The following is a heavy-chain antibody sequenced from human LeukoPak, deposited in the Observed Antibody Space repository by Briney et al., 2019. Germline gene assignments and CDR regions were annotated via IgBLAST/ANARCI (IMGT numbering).Heavy chain of an antibody. CDR1: GGSISSGSYY. J-gene: IGHJ4*02. Sequence: SETPSLTCTVSGGSISSGSYYWNWIRQPAGKGLEWIGRIYTSGSTNCNPSLKSRVTISVDTSKNQFSLKLSSVTAADTAVYYCARGVGAFDYWGQGALVTVSS. V-gene: IGHV4-61*02. CDR3: ARGVGAFDY. CDR2: IYTSGST. D-gene: IGHD1-26*01.